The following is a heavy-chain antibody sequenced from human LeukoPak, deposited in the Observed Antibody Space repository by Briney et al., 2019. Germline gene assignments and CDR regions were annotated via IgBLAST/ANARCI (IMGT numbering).Heavy chain of an antibody. CDR3: ASYYYDSSGFVH. J-gene: IGHJ4*02. D-gene: IGHD3-22*01. CDR1: GCTFTGYY. Sequence: ASVKVSCKASGCTFTGYYMHWVRQAPRQGLEWMGWINPNSGGTNYSQKFQGRVTMTRDTSISTAYMELSRLRSDDTAVYYCASYYYDSSGFVHWGQGTLVTVSS. V-gene: IGHV1-2*02. CDR2: INPNSGGT.